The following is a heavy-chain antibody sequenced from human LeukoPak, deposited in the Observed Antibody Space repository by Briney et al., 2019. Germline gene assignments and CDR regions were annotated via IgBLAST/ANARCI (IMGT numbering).Heavy chain of an antibody. CDR1: GFTFTGFF. V-gene: IGHV3-7*01. Sequence: GGSLRLSCAASGFTFTGFFMSWLRQAPGKGLEWVASINRDGTETYYVGSVKGRFTISIDNAKNSVYLQMNSLRAEDTAVYYCAREYDFWSGSNYYFDYRGQGTLVTVSS. J-gene: IGHJ4*02. CDR2: INRDGTET. D-gene: IGHD3-3*01. CDR3: AREYDFWSGSNYYFDY.